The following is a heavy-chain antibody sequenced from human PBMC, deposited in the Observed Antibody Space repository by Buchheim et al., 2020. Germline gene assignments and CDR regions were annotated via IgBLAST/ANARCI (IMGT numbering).Heavy chain of an antibody. CDR3: ARDPSPLGVAIVLETDYGMDV. J-gene: IGHJ6*02. Sequence: QVQLVQSGAEVKKPGASVKVSCKASGYTFTGYYMHWVRQAPGQGLEWMGWINPNSGGTNYAQKFQGRVTMTRDTSISTAYMELSRLRSDDTAVYYCARDPSPLGVAIVLETDYGMDVWGQGTT. D-gene: IGHD2-8*02. V-gene: IGHV1-2*02. CDR1: GYTFTGYY. CDR2: INPNSGGT.